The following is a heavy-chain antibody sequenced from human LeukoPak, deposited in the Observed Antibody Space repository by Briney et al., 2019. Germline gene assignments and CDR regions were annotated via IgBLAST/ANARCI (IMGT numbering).Heavy chain of an antibody. Sequence: GGSLRLSCAASGFTFTSYAMHWVRQAPGKGLEWVAIITSDGSNKHYADSVKGRFTISRDNSRNTLYLQMNSLRVEDTDVYYCARESGLLRGYSYGHWGQGTLVTVSS. CDR3: ARESGLLRGYSYGH. CDR1: GFTFTSYA. J-gene: IGHJ4*02. V-gene: IGHV3-30*04. D-gene: IGHD5-18*01. CDR2: ITSDGSNK.